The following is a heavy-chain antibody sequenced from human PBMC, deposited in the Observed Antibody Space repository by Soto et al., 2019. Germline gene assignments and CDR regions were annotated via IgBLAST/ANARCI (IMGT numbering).Heavy chain of an antibody. Sequence: SVKVSCKASGGTFSSYAISWVRQAPGQGLEWMGGIIPIFGTANYAQKFQGRVTITADKSTSTAYMELSSLRSEDTAVYYCARDYHDSSGSRIRGAFDIWGQGTMVTVSS. CDR2: IIPIFGTA. V-gene: IGHV1-69*06. CDR3: ARDYHDSSGSRIRGAFDI. CDR1: GGTFSSYA. J-gene: IGHJ3*02. D-gene: IGHD3-22*01.